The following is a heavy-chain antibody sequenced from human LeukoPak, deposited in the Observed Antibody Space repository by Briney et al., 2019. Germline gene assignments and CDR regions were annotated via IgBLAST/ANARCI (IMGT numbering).Heavy chain of an antibody. CDR1: GDSVSSNSAT. CDR3: ARVGRSGTDYEY. J-gene: IGHJ4*02. V-gene: IGHV6-1*01. CDR2: TYYRSRWYN. D-gene: IGHD1-26*01. Sequence: SQTLSLTCAISGDSVSSNSATWDWIRQSPSRGLEWLGRTYYRSRWYNDYAVSVKSRITINPDTSKNQFSLHLNSVTPEDTAVYYCARVGRSGTDYEYWGQGTLVTVSS.